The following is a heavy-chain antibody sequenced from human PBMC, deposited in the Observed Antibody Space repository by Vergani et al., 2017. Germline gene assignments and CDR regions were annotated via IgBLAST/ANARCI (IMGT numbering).Heavy chain of an antibody. V-gene: IGHV3-30*02. CDR3: ANSNRSSLSCYAFYGMEV. Sequence: QVQLVESGGGVVQPGGSLRLSCAASGFSFSTYGMHWVRQAPGRGLEWVAFLRYDGSNEYYGDAVKGRFIISRDNSKNILSLEMHSLRPEDTAVYYCANSNRSSLSCYAFYGMEVWGQGSTVTVSS. CDR1: GFSFSTYG. J-gene: IGHJ6*02. CDR2: LRYDGSNE. D-gene: IGHD2-2*01.